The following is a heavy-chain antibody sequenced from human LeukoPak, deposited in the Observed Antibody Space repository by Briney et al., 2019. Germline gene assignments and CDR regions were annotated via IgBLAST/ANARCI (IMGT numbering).Heavy chain of an antibody. CDR1: GFTFSSYS. J-gene: IGHJ4*02. CDR3: ARTKAAAGIYDY. V-gene: IGHV3-48*01. CDR2: ISSSSSTL. Sequence: GGSLRLSCAASGFTFSSYSMNWVRQAPGKGLEWVSYISSSSSTLYYADSVKGRFTISRDNAKNSLYLQMNSLRAEDTAVYYCARTKAAAGIYDYWGQGTLVTVSS. D-gene: IGHD6-13*01.